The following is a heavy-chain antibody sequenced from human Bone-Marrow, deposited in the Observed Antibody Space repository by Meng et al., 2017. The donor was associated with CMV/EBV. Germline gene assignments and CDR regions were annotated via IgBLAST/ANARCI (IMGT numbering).Heavy chain of an antibody. J-gene: IGHJ3*02. CDR3: ASSNYYDSSSYSLFDAFDI. V-gene: IGHV4-59*01. CDR2: IYYSGST. Sequence: SETLSLTCTVSGGSISSFYWSWIRQPPGKGLEWIGYIYYSGSTNYNPSLKSRVTISVYTSKNQFSLKLSSVTAADTAVYYCASSNYYDSSSYSLFDAFDIWGQGTMVTVSS. D-gene: IGHD3-22*01. CDR1: GGSISSFY.